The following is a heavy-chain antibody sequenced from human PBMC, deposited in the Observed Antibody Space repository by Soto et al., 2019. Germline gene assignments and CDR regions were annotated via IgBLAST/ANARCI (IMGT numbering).Heavy chain of an antibody. D-gene: IGHD4-17*01. CDR1: GFTFDDYA. V-gene: IGHV3-9*01. CDR2: ISWDSSTI. CDR3: AKGDRAYGDSLDFAY. J-gene: IGHJ4*02. Sequence: EMQLVESGGGLVQPGRSLRLSCAASGFTFDDYAMHWVRQAPGKGLEWVSGISWDSSTIDYADSVKGRFTISRDNSKNSLYLQMNSLRAEDTALYFCAKGDRAYGDSLDFAYWGQGTLVPVSS.